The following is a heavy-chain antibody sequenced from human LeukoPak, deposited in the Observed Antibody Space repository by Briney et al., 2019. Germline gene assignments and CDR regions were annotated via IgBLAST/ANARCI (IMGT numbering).Heavy chain of an antibody. V-gene: IGHV1-18*01. Sequence: SVKVSCKASGYTFTSYGISWVRQAPGQGLEWMGWISAYNGNTNYAQKLQGRVTMTTDTSTSTAYMELRSLRSDDTAVYYCARNDISNYYDSSGYPGYWGQGTLVTVSS. CDR2: ISAYNGNT. CDR3: ARNDISNYYDSSGYPGY. CDR1: GYTFTSYG. D-gene: IGHD3-22*01. J-gene: IGHJ4*02.